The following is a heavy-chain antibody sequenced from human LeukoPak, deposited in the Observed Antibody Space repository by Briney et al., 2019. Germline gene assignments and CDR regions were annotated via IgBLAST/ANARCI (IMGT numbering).Heavy chain of an antibody. CDR2: IYYSGST. Sequence: SETLSLTCTVSGGSISSYYWSWIRQPPGKGLEWIGYIYYSGSTNYNPSLKGRVTISVDTSKNQFSLKLSSVTAADTAVYYCACSYSSGWYDYYYYGMDVWGQGTTVTVSS. V-gene: IGHV4-59*08. J-gene: IGHJ6*02. CDR3: ACSYSSGWYDYYYYGMDV. D-gene: IGHD6-19*01. CDR1: GGSISSYY.